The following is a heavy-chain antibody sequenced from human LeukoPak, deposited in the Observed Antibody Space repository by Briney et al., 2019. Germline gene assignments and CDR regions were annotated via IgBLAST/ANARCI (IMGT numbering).Heavy chain of an antibody. J-gene: IGHJ5*02. D-gene: IGHD4-17*01. CDR2: IYYSGST. Sequence: PSETLALTCTVSGGSISSGGYYWSWIRQHPGKGLEWIGYIYYSGSTYYNPSLNSRVTISVDTSKNQFSLKLSSVTAADTAVYYCARGERLFSNDYGDPNWFDPWGQGTLVTVSS. V-gene: IGHV4-31*03. CDR1: GGSISSGGYY. CDR3: ARGERLFSNDYGDPNWFDP.